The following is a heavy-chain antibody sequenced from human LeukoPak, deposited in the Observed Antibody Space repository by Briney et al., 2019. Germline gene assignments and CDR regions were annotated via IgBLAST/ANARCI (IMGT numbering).Heavy chain of an antibody. CDR1: GFTFNDYT. D-gene: IGHD1-26*01. J-gene: IGHJ6*03. CDR3: AKNRGAGSHYYYHMNV. CDR2: ISWDGGST. Sequence: PGGSLRLSCAASGFTFNDYTMHWVRQAPGKGLEWVSLISWDGGSTYYADSVEGRFTISRDNSKNTLYLQLNSLRVEDTAVYYCAKNRGAGSHYYYHMNVWGKGTTVTVSS. V-gene: IGHV3-43*01.